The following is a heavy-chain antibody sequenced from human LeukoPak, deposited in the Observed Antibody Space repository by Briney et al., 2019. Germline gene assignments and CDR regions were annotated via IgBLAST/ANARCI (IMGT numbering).Heavy chain of an antibody. V-gene: IGHV4-59*01. CDR2: IHYSGST. CDR1: SVSINSDF. Sequence: PSETLSLTRTLSSVSINSDFWSWIRQSPGKGLEWIGYIHYSGSTNYTPSFKSRVTISEDTSKNQIFLRLRSVTAADTAVYYCARDRPLGTGDVFDIWGQGTMVTVSS. D-gene: IGHD1-14*01. J-gene: IGHJ3*02. CDR3: ARDRPLGTGDVFDI.